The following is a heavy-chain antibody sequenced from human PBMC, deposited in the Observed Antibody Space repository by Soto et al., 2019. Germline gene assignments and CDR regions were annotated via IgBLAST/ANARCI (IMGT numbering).Heavy chain of an antibody. V-gene: IGHV5-10-1*01. CDR1: GYSFTSYW. Sequence: PGEALKISCKGSGYSFTSYWISWVRQMPGKGLEWMGRIDPSDSYTNYSPSFQGHVTISADKSISTAYLQWSSLKASDTAMYYCARRALCGYSYGSNYYYGMDVWGQGTTVTVS. CDR3: ARRALCGYSYGSNYYYGMDV. CDR2: IDPSDSYT. J-gene: IGHJ6*02. D-gene: IGHD5-18*01.